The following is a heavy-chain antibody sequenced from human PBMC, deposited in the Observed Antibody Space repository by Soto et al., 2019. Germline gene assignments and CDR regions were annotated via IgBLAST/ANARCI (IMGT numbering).Heavy chain of an antibody. J-gene: IGHJ4*02. Sequence: SETLCFTCTFPVDSISSRSYSWGWIRQPPGKGLEWIGSIYYSGSTYNNPSLRSRVSMSIDTSKDQFSLKLKSVTAADTALYFCARQRTSVVTQAYFDVWGPGSMVTVSS. D-gene: IGHD2-21*02. V-gene: IGHV4-39*01. CDR1: VDSISSRSYS. CDR3: ARQRTSVVTQAYFDV. CDR2: IYYSGST.